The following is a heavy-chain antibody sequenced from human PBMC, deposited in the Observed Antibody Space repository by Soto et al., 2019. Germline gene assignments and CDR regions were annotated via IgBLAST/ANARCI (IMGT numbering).Heavy chain of an antibody. Sequence: GGSLILSCAASGFNFSSYLMHWVRQAPGKGLEWVSSIGTSGSYIYDADSVKGRFTISRDNTKDSLYLQMNSLRAEDTAIYYYARGSAFIGLDYWGQGTPVTVSS. CDR3: ARGSAFIGLDY. CDR2: IGTSGSYI. V-gene: IGHV3-21*01. CDR1: GFNFSSYL. D-gene: IGHD1-26*01. J-gene: IGHJ4*02.